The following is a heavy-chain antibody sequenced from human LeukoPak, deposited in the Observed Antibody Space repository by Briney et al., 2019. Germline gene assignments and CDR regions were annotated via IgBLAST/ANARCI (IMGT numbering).Heavy chain of an antibody. D-gene: IGHD5-18*01. CDR3: ARHSSGYSYDY. CDR2: IYDSGST. Sequence: SETLSLTCTGSGGSISSYYWSWIRQPPGKGLEWIGYIYDSGSTNYDPSLKSRLTISVDTSKNQFSLKLRSVTAADTAVYYCARHSSGYSYDYWGQGTLVTVSS. J-gene: IGHJ4*02. V-gene: IGHV4-59*08. CDR1: GGSISSYY.